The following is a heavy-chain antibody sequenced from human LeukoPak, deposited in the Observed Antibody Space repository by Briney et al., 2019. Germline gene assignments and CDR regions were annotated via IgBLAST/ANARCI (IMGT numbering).Heavy chain of an antibody. J-gene: IGHJ5*02. D-gene: IGHD3-22*01. CDR2: INHSGST. V-gene: IGHV4-34*01. Sequence: SETLSLTCAVYGGSFSGYYWSWIRQPPGKGLEGIGEINHSGSTNYNTSLKSRVAISVDTSKSQFSLKLSSVTAADTAVYYCARGRGRYYYDSSGYYPWGQGTLVTVSS. CDR3: ARGRGRYYYDSSGYYP. CDR1: GGSFSGYY.